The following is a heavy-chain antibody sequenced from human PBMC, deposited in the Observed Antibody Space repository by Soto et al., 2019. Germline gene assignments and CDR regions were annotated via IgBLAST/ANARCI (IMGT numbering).Heavy chain of an antibody. CDR1: GDSISTYY. CDR3: ARYYYDGSGYYYGWFDP. V-gene: IGHV4-59*01. D-gene: IGHD3-22*01. Sequence: SETLSLTCTVSGDSISTYYWSWIRQPPGKGLEWIAYIYYTGNTYYNPSLKSRVTISMDTSKNQFSLKLSSVTAADTAVYYCARYYYDGSGYYYGWFDPWGQGTLVTVSS. J-gene: IGHJ5*02. CDR2: IYYTGNT.